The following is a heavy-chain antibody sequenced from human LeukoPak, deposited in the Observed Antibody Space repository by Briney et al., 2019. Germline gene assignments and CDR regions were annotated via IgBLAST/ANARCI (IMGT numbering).Heavy chain of an antibody. CDR2: IGTAGDT. V-gene: IGHV3-13*01. J-gene: IGHJ4*02. Sequence: GGSLRLSCAASGFTFSSYDMHWARQATGKGLEWVSAIGTAGDTYYPGSVKGRFTISRENAKNSLYLQMNSLRAGDTAVYYCAREGYGDYALDYWGQGTLVTVSS. CDR1: GFTFSSYD. CDR3: AREGYGDYALDY. D-gene: IGHD4-17*01.